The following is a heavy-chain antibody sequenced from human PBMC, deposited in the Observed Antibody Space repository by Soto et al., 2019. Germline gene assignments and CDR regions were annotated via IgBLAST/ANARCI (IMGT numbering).Heavy chain of an antibody. CDR3: TTDRGVIAGAGPPY. Sequence: EVQLVESGGGLVKPGGSLRLSCAASGFTFSNAWMNWVRQAPGKGLEWVGRIKSKTDGGTTDYAAPVKGRFTISRDDSKNTLYLKRNSLKPEDTPVYYCTTDRGVIAGAGPPYGGQEPLVTVSS. V-gene: IGHV3-15*07. D-gene: IGHD6-19*01. J-gene: IGHJ4*02. CDR2: IKSKTDGGTT. CDR1: GFTFSNAW.